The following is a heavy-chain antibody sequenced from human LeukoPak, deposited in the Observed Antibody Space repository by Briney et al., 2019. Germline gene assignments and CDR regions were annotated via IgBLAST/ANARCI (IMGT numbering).Heavy chain of an antibody. J-gene: IGHJ5*02. CDR2: IYASGNS. D-gene: IGHD2-15*01. Sequence: SQTLSLTCTVSGGYISSDSYYWSWIRQPAGKGLEWIGRIYASGNSNYNASLKSRVTISIDTSNNQFSLRLSSVIASDTAVYYCAGTRRYCSGGSCYNWFDPWGQGTLVTVSS. V-gene: IGHV4-61*02. CDR1: GGYISSDSYY. CDR3: AGTRRYCSGGSCYNWFDP.